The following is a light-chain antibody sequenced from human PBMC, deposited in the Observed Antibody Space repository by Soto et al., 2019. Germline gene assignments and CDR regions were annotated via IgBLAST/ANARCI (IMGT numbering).Light chain of an antibody. J-gene: IGKJ4*01. V-gene: IGKV3-11*01. CDR1: QSVGTY. Sequence: EIVLTQSPATLSLSPGERASLSCRASQSVGTYLAWYQQKPGQAPRLLIYDASSWAVGVPPRFRGSGSGTDFTLTIAYVETEDFAVYYCQQRSTWPLTFGGGTRVEF. CDR3: QQRSTWPLT. CDR2: DAS.